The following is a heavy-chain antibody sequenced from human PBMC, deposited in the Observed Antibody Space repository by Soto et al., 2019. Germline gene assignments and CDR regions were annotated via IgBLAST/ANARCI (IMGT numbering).Heavy chain of an antibody. CDR1: GGTFSSYA. D-gene: IGHD3-22*01. V-gene: IGHV1-18*01. J-gene: IGHJ5*02. CDR2: ISAYNGNT. Sequence: ASVKVSCKASGGTFSSYAISWARQAPGQGLEWMGWISAYNGNTNYAQKLQGRVTMTTDTSTSTAYMELRSLRSDDTAVYYCARVKGSGYHNWFDPWGQGTLVTVS. CDR3: ARVKGSGYHNWFDP.